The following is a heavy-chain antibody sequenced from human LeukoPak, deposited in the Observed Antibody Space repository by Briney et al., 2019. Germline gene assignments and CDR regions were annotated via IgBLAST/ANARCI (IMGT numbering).Heavy chain of an antibody. CDR2: ISAYNGNT. CDR1: GYTFTSYG. J-gene: IGHJ5*02. Sequence: ASVKVTCKASGYTFTSYGISWVRQAPGQGLEWMGWISAYNGNTNYAQKLQGRVTMTTDTSTSTAYMELRSLRSDDTAVYYCARNIVVDPRFDPWGQGTLVTVSS. V-gene: IGHV1-18*01. D-gene: IGHD2-2*01. CDR3: ARNIVVDPRFDP.